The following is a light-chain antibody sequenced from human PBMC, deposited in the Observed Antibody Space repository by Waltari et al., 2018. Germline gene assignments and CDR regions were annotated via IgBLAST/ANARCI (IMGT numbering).Light chain of an antibody. CDR2: AAS. V-gene: IGKV1-8*01. CDR3: QQYHDYPWT. CDR1: QGVSTY. Sequence: AIRMTQSPSSLSASIGDRVTISCRASQGVSTYLAWYQQKPGKAPSLLIHAASTLQSGVPSRFSGSGTGTDFTLTIPCLQSEDFATYYCQQYHDYPWTFGQGTKVDI. J-gene: IGKJ1*01.